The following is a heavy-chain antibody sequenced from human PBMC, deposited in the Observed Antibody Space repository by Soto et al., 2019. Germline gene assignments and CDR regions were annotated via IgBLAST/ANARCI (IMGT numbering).Heavy chain of an antibody. CDR2: IYHSGST. V-gene: IGHV4-4*02. CDR1: SGSISSSHW. J-gene: IGHJ4*02. D-gene: IGHD2-15*01. CDR3: ARGGCSGGSCYRQYFDY. Sequence: QVQLQESGPGLVKPSGTLSLTCAVSSGSISSSHWWSWVRQPPGKGLEWIGEIYHSGSTNYNPSLKSRVTMSVDKSKNQFSLKLSSVTAADTAVYYCARGGCSGGSCYRQYFDYWGQGTLVTVSS.